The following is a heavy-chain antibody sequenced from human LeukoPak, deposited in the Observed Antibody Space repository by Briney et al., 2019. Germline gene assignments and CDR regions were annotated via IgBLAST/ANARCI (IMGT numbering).Heavy chain of an antibody. CDR1: GGSISSGGYY. V-gene: IGHV4-31*03. D-gene: IGHD5-18*01. CDR2: IYYSGST. Sequence: SETLSLTCTVSGGSISSGGYYWSWIRQHPGKGLEWIGYIYYSGSTYYNPSLKSRVAISVDTSKNQFSLKLSSVTAADTAVYYCARGYTAMATDWGQGTLVTVS. CDR3: ARGYTAMATD. J-gene: IGHJ4*02.